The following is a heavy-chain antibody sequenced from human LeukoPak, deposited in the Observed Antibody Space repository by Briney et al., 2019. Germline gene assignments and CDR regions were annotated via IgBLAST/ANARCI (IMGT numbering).Heavy chain of an antibody. CDR2: IYYSGST. Sequence: SQTLFLTCTVSGGSISSGDYYWSWIRQPPGKGLEWIGYIYYSGSTYYNPSLKSRVTISVDTSKNQFSLKLSSVTAADTAVYYCARRYYYDSSGYYYYFDYWGQGTLVTVSS. CDR3: ARRYYYDSSGYYYYFDY. J-gene: IGHJ4*02. CDR1: GGSISSGDYY. V-gene: IGHV4-30-4*08. D-gene: IGHD3-22*01.